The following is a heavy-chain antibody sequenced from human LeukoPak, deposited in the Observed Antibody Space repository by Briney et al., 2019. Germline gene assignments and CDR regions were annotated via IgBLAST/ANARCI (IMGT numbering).Heavy chain of an antibody. J-gene: IGHJ4*02. V-gene: IGHV1-46*01. CDR1: GYTFTKSY. CDR2: INPGGDNT. CDR3: ARSGCSGGTCFFDY. Sequence: ASVKVSCKASGYTFTKSYIHWVRQAPGQRLEWMGLINPGGDNTNYAQKFQGRVTMTRDMSTSTVYMELSSLRSEDTAVYYCARSGCSGGTCFFDYWGQGTLVTVSS. D-gene: IGHD2-15*01.